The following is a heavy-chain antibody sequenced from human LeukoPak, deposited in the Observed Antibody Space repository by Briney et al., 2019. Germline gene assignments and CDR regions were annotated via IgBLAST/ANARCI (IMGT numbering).Heavy chain of an antibody. D-gene: IGHD2-2*01. V-gene: IGHV3-9*01. J-gene: IGHJ4*02. CDR1: GFTFDDYA. CDR2: ISWNSGSI. Sequence: GRSLRLSCAASGFTFDDYAMHWVRQAPGKGLEWVSGISWNSGSIGYADSVKGRFTISRDNAKNSLYLQMNSLRAEDAALYYCAKDKAVVPAAPFDYWGQGTLVTVSS. CDR3: AKDKAVVPAAPFDY.